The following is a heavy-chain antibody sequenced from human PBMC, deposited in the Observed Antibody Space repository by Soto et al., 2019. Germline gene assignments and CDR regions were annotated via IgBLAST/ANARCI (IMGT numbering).Heavy chain of an antibody. J-gene: IGHJ5*02. CDR1: TYSISSGFF. CDR2: IYHTGDT. D-gene: IGHD4-4*01. Sequence: PSETLSLTCAVSTYSISSGFFWGWIRQPPGKGLEWIGSIYHTGDTYYNPSLKSRVTISVDTSKNQFSLKLSSLTAADTAVYFCARDRNSFSPWGQRSLVTSPQ. CDR3: ARDRNSFSP. V-gene: IGHV4-38-2*02.